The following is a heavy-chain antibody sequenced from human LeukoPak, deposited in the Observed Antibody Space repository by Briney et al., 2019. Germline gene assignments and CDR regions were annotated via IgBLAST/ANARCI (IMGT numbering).Heavy chain of an antibody. D-gene: IGHD4-17*01. CDR2: IIPIFGTA. CDR3: ARTVTTELYFDY. V-gene: IGHV1-69*13. CDR1: GYTFTSYG. J-gene: IGHJ4*02. Sequence: GASVKVSCKASGYTFTSYGISWVRQAPGQGLEWMGGIIPIFGTANYAQKFQGRVTITADESTSTAYMELSSLRSEDTAVYYCARTVTTELYFDYWGQGTLVTVSS.